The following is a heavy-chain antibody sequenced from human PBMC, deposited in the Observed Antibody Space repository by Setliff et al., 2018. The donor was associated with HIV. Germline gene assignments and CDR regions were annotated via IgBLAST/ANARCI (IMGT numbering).Heavy chain of an antibody. V-gene: IGHV3-23*01. Sequence: GESLKISCAASGFTFSSYAMSWVRQAPGKGLEWVSAISGSGGSTHYADSVKGRSTISRDNSKNTLYLQMNSLRAEDTAVYYCAKDPRAAVATICDYWGQGTLVTVSS. CDR2: ISGSGGST. CDR1: GFTFSSYA. D-gene: IGHD5-12*01. CDR3: AKDPRAAVATICDY. J-gene: IGHJ4*02.